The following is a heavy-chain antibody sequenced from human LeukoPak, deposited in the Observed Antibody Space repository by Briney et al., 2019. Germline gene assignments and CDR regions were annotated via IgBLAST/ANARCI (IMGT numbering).Heavy chain of an antibody. CDR1: GGSISSSSHY. V-gene: IGHV4-39*01. D-gene: IGHD3-22*01. CDR2: VYYSGRT. Sequence: SETLSLTCTISGGSISSSSHYWGWIRQAPGKGLEWIGSVYYSGRTYDNPSLKSRVTTLVDTSKNQFPLRLSSVTPADTAVYYCTRLLYDRSGYYFFDYWGQGTLVTVSS. CDR3: TRLLYDRSGYYFFDY. J-gene: IGHJ4*02.